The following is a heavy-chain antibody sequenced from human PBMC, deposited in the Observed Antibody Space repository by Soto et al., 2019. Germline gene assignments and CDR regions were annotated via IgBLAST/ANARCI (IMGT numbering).Heavy chain of an antibody. CDR1: GGTFSSYA. J-gene: IGHJ6*02. Sequence: SVKVSFKASGGTFSSYAISWLRQAPGQGLEWMGGIIPIFGTANYAQKFQGRVTITADESTSTAYMELSSLRSEDTAVYYCARVGSFSGSYRPRGMDVWGQGTTVTVSS. D-gene: IGHD1-26*01. V-gene: IGHV1-69*13. CDR2: IIPIFGTA. CDR3: ARVGSFSGSYRPRGMDV.